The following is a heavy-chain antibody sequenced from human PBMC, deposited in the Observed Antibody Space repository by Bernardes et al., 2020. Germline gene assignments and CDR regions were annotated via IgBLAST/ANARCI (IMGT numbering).Heavy chain of an antibody. CDR1: GYTFTSYY. V-gene: IGHV1-46*01. J-gene: IGHJ4*02. CDR3: AIRPRITMVRATDGDFDY. CDR2: INPSGGST. D-gene: IGHD3-10*01. Sequence: ASVKVSCKASGYTFTSYYMHWVRQAPGQGLEWMGIINPSGGSTSYAQKFQGRVTMTRDTSTSTVYMELSSLRSEDTAVYYCAIRPRITMVRATDGDFDYWGQGTLVTVSS.